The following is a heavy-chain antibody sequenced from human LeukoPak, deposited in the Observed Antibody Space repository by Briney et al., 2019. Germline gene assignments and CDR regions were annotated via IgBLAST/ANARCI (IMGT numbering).Heavy chain of an antibody. V-gene: IGHV3-30*02. Sequence: PGGSLRLSCAASGFTFSSYGMHWVRRAPGKGLEWVAFIRYDGSNKYYADSVKGRFTISRDSSKNTLFLEVNSLRVEDTAVYYCAKRHTTGWYLFDYWGQGTLVTVSS. CDR3: AKRHTTGWYLFDY. CDR2: IRYDGSNK. CDR1: GFTFSSYG. J-gene: IGHJ4*02. D-gene: IGHD6-19*01.